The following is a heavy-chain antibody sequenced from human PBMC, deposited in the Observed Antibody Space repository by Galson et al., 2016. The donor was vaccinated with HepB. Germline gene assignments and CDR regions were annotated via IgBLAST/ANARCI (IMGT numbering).Heavy chain of an antibody. V-gene: IGHV1-3*01. CDR3: ARRGIAVAGFDY. Sequence: SVKVSCKASGYTFTSYAMHWVRQAPGQRLEWMGWINAGNGNTKYPQKFQGRVTITRDTSASTAYMELSSLRSEDTAVYYCARRGIAVAGFDYWGQGILVTVSS. CDR2: INAGNGNT. CDR1: GYTFTSYA. D-gene: IGHD6-19*01. J-gene: IGHJ4*02.